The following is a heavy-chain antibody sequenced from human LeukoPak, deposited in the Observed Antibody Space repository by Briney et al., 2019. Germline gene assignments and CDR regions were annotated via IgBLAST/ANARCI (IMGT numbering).Heavy chain of an antibody. Sequence: PSETLSLTCSVSGYSISSGYYWGWIRQPPGKGLEWIGSIYHSGSTYYNPSLKSRVTISVDRSKNQFSLKLSSVTAADTAVYYCARGLGGELDYWGQGTLVTVSS. CDR1: GYSISSGYY. CDR2: IYHSGST. V-gene: IGHV4-38-2*02. CDR3: ARGLGGELDY. J-gene: IGHJ4*02. D-gene: IGHD1-1*01.